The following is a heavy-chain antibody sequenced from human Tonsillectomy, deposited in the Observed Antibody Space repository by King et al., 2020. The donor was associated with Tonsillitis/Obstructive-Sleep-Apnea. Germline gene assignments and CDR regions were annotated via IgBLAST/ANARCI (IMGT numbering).Heavy chain of an antibody. CDR2: IYYSGST. Sequence: QLQESGPGLVKPSETLSLTCTVSSGSIRSSYWSWIRQPPGKGLEWIGYIYYSGSTNYNPSLKSRVTMSVDTSKNQFSLKLSSVTAADTAVYYCATTIFGVAPPQFDYWGQGTLVTVSS. D-gene: IGHD3-3*01. CDR1: SGSIRSSY. CDR3: ATTIFGVAPPQFDY. V-gene: IGHV4-59*08. J-gene: IGHJ4*02.